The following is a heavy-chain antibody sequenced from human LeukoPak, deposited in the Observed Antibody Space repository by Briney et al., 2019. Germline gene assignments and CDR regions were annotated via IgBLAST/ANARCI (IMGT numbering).Heavy chain of an antibody. CDR2: LYSDGNT. J-gene: IGHJ4*02. Sequence: GGSLRLSCAASGFTVITNDMTWVRLAPGKGLEWVSVLYSDGNTKYADSVQGRFTISRDNSKNTLYLEMNSLSPDDTAVYYCARGVEPLAANTLAYWGQGTLVTVSS. CDR3: ARGVEPLAANTLAY. D-gene: IGHD1-14*01. V-gene: IGHV3-53*01. CDR1: GFTVITND.